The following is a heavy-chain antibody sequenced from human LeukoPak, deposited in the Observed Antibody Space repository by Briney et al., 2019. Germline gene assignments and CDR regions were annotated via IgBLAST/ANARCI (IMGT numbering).Heavy chain of an antibody. CDR1: GYTFAAYY. V-gene: IGHV1-18*04. D-gene: IGHD5-18*01. CDR3: ARGYSYGHFDY. CDR2: ISAYNGNT. J-gene: IGHJ4*02. Sequence: ASVKVSCKASGYTFAAYYMYWVRQAPGQGLEWMGWISAYNGNTNYAQKLQGRVTMTTDTSTSTAYMELRSLRSDDTAVYYCARGYSYGHFDYWGQGTLVTVSS.